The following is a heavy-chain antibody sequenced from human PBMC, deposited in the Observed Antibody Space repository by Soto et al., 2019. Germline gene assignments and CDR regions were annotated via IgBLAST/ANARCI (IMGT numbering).Heavy chain of an antibody. V-gene: IGHV1-69*13. CDR1: GGTFSSYA. CDR2: IIPIFGTA. CDR3: ARTFKYSSSWYIFDY. Sequence: ASVKVSCKASGGTFSSYAISWVRQAPGQGLEWMGGIIPIFGTANYAQKFQGRVTITADESTSTAYMELSSLRSEDTAVYYCARTFKYSSSWYIFDYWGQGTLVTVSS. D-gene: IGHD6-13*01. J-gene: IGHJ4*02.